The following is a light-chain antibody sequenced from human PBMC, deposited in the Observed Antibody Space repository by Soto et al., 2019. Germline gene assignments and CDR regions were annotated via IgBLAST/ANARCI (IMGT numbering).Light chain of an antibody. Sequence: QSVLTQPASMSGSPGQSITISCTGTSSDVGSYNLVSWYQQRPGQAPKLIIYEGNKRPSGVSNRFSASKSANTASLTISGLQAEDEADYYCCSYAGSSTVYVFGNGTKVTVL. CDR2: EGN. CDR1: SSDVGSYNL. J-gene: IGLJ1*01. CDR3: CSYAGSSTVYV. V-gene: IGLV2-23*01.